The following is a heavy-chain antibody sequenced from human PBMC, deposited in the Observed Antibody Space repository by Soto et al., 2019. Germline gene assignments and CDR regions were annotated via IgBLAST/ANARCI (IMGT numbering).Heavy chain of an antibody. CDR3: ARLFQPYGDQQPPGMDV. CDR2: IDPSDSYT. D-gene: IGHD4-17*01. V-gene: IGHV5-10-1*01. J-gene: IGHJ6*02. CDR1: GYSFTSYW. Sequence: GESLKISCKGSGYSFTSYWISWVRQMPGKGLEWMGRIDPSDSYTNYSPSFQGHVTISADKSISTAYLQWSSLKASDTAMYYCARLFQPYGDQQPPGMDVSGQGTTVTV.